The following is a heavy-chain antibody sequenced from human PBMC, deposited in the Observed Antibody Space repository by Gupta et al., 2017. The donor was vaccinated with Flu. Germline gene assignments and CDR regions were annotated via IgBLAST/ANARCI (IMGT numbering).Heavy chain of an antibody. D-gene: IGHD3-3*01. Sequence: EVQLVESGGGLVQPGGSLRLSCAASGFTFSTYEMNWVRQTPGKGLEWVSYISSGGSTIYYADSVKGRFTIARDNAKNSLYLQMNSLRAEDTAVDCCARDKRLSITIFPYYYGMDVWGQRTTVTVSS. CDR1: GFTFSTYE. CDR2: ISSGGSTI. CDR3: ARDKRLSITIFPYYYGMDV. J-gene: IGHJ6*02. V-gene: IGHV3-48*03.